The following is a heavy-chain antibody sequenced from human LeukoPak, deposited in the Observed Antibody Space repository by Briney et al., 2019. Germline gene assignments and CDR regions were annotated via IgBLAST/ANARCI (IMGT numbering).Heavy chain of an antibody. J-gene: IGHJ4*02. D-gene: IGHD5-12*01. V-gene: IGHV3-30*02. Sequence: GGSLRLSCSASGFTFSDCSMHWVRLAPGKGLAWVAFIRYDGIGKSYADSVKGRFTVSRDNSKNTLFLQMNSLRTEDTAVYYCAKEPGSTGAYDTWGQGTLVTVSS. CDR1: GFTFSDCS. CDR2: IRYDGIGK. CDR3: AKEPGSTGAYDT.